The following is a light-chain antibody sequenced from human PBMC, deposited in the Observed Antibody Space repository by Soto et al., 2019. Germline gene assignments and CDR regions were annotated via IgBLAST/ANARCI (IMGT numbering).Light chain of an antibody. CDR3: QQYNAWPLT. CDR2: GAS. Sequence: EVVMTQSPATLSVSPGERATLSCKASQSVSSTLAWYQQNPGQAPRLLIYGASTRAAGIPARFSGSGSGTEFTHTISSLQSEDFAVYYCQQYNAWPLTFGGGTKVEIK. J-gene: IGKJ4*01. CDR1: QSVSST. V-gene: IGKV3-15*01.